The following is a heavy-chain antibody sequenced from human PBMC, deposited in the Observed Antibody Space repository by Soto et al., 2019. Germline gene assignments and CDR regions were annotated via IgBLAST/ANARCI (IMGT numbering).Heavy chain of an antibody. D-gene: IGHD3-3*01. CDR1: GYTLTELS. CDR2: FDPEDGET. J-gene: IGHJ6*02. CDR3: ETDLGGFGSGDADGMEG. Sequence: ASLKVSCKVSGYTLTELSMHWVRQAPGKGLEWMGGFDPEDGETIYAQKFQGRVTIPEDPSTDTAYMELSSLRSEDTAVYYCETDLGGFGSGDADGMEGWG. V-gene: IGHV1-24*01.